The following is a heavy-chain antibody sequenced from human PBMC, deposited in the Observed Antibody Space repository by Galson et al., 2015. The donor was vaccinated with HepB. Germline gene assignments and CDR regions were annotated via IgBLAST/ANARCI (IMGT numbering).Heavy chain of an antibody. V-gene: IGHV3-53*01. J-gene: IGHJ3*02. Sequence: SLRLSCAASGFIVSRNYMTWVRQAPGRGLEWVSIIYSAGNTNYADSVKGRFTTSRDNSKNTVYLQMNSLRVEDTAVYYCARGWGGFGNDTFDIWGQGTMVTVSS. D-gene: IGHD3-10*01. CDR2: IYSAGNT. CDR3: ARGWGGFGNDTFDI. CDR1: GFIVSRNY.